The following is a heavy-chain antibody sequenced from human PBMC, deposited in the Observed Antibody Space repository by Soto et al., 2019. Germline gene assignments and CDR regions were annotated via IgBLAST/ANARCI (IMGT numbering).Heavy chain of an antibody. V-gene: IGHV3-21*01. Sequence: PGVSLRLSCAASGFTFSSYSMNWVRQAPGKGLEWVSSISSSSSYVYYAASVKGRFTISRDNAKNSLYLQMNSLRAEDTAVYYCARGDTATRGPYYFDYWGKGTLFTDSS. CDR3: ARGDTATRGPYYFDY. J-gene: IGHJ4*02. CDR2: ISSSSSYV. D-gene: IGHD5-18*01. CDR1: GFTFSSYS.